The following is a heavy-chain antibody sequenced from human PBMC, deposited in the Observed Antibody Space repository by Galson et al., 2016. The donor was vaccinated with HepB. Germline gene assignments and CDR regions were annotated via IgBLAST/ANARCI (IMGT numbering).Heavy chain of an antibody. Sequence: SETLSLTCTISGGSIGTYFWTWLRQPPGKGLEWIAYIDYSGRTQYNPSLKSRVTMSVDTSKNQFSLNLSSMTAADTALYYCARDRLAADASWAAFDLWGQGTMVTVSS. CDR3: ARDRLAADASWAAFDL. CDR1: GGSIGTYF. D-gene: IGHD6-13*01. J-gene: IGHJ3*01. CDR2: IDYSGRT. V-gene: IGHV4-59*01.